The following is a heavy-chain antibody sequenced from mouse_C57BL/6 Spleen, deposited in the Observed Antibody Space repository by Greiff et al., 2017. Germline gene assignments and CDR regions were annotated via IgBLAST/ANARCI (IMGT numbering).Heavy chain of an antibody. CDR2: IHPNSGST. CDR3: ARFYDAMDY. Sequence: QVQLQQSGAELVKPGASVKLSCKASGYTFTIYWMHWVKQRPGQGLEWIGMIHPNSGSTNYNEKFKSKATLTVDKSSSTAYMQLSSLTSEDSAVYYCARFYDAMDYWGQGTSVTVSS. J-gene: IGHJ4*01. D-gene: IGHD2-12*01. V-gene: IGHV1-64*01. CDR1: GYTFTIYW.